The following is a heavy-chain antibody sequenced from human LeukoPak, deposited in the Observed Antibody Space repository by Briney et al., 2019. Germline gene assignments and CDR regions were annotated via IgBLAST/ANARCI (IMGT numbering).Heavy chain of an antibody. V-gene: IGHV4-31*03. Sequence: SETLSLTCTVSGGSISSGGYYWSWIRQHPGKGREGIGYIYYSGSTYYNPSLKSRVTISVDTSKNQFSLKLSSVTAADTAVYYCARENTEYCSGGSCYLGYYYMDVWGKGTTVTVSS. CDR3: ARENTEYCSGGSCYLGYYYMDV. D-gene: IGHD2-15*01. CDR1: GGSISSGGYY. CDR2: IYYSGST. J-gene: IGHJ6*03.